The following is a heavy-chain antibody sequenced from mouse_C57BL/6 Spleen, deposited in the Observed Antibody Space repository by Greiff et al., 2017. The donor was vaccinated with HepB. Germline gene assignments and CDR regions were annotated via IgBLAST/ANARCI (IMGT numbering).Heavy chain of an antibody. CDR3: ARSGDYDGGYYYAMDY. J-gene: IGHJ4*01. Sequence: EVKLVESGPELVKPGASVKISCKASGYSFTDYNMNWVKQSNGKSLEWIGVINPNYGTTSYNQKFKGKATLTVDQSSSTAYMQLNSLTSEDSAVYYCARSGDYDGGYYYAMDYWGQGTSVTVSS. CDR2: INPNYGTT. V-gene: IGHV1-39*01. D-gene: IGHD2-4*01. CDR1: GYSFTDYN.